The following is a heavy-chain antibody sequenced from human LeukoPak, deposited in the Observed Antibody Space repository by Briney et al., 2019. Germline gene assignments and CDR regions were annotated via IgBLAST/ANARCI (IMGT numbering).Heavy chain of an antibody. V-gene: IGHV4-4*07. D-gene: IGHD3-10*01. Sequence: SETLSLTCTVSGGSISSYYWSWIRQPAGKGLEWIGRFYTSESSNYNRSLKSRVTMSVDTSKNQFSLKLSSVTAADTAVYYCAREGREFDSAGSRYFYYYIDVWGKGTTVTVSS. J-gene: IGHJ6*03. CDR3: AREGREFDSAGSRYFYYYIDV. CDR2: FYTSESS. CDR1: GGSISSYY.